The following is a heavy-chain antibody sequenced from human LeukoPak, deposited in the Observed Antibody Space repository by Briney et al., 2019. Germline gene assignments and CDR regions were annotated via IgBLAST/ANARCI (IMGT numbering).Heavy chain of an antibody. V-gene: IGHV3-23*01. D-gene: IGHD3-22*01. Sequence: GGSLRLSCAASGFTFSSHAMSWVRQAPGKGLEWVSGIRGSGGSTYYADSVKGRFTISRDNSKNTLYLQMNSLRAEDTAVYYCAKLPLYYDSSHDYWGQGTLVTVSS. CDR1: GFTFSSHA. J-gene: IGHJ4*02. CDR3: AKLPLYYDSSHDY. CDR2: IRGSGGST.